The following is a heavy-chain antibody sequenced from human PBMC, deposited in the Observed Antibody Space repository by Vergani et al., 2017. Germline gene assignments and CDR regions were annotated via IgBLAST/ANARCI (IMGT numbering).Heavy chain of an antibody. CDR3: AKGSRTSVVSPIDY. D-gene: IGHD4-23*01. CDR1: GFTFDDFA. V-gene: IGHV3-43D*04. J-gene: IGHJ4*02. CDR2: VSWDGGRR. Sequence: EVHLVESGGVVVQPGGSLRLSCAASGFTFDDFAMHWVRQSPGKGLEWVSLVSWDGGRRYYADSVESRFTISRDNSKSFLFLQMNSLRAEDTALYFCAKGSRTSVVSPIDYWGQGTQVIVSS.